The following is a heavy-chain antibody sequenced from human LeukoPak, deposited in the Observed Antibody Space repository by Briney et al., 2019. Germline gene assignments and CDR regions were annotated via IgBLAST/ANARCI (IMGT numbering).Heavy chain of an antibody. D-gene: IGHD6-19*01. J-gene: IGHJ6*04. CDR3: ARVFCSSGHRGLDV. Sequence: ASVKVSCKASGYTFTSYDINWVRQATGQGLEWMGWMNPNSGNTGYAQKFQGRVTITRNTSISTAYMELSSLRSEDTAVYYCARVFCSSGHRGLDVWGKGTTVTVSS. CDR1: GYTFTSYD. V-gene: IGHV1-8*03. CDR2: MNPNSGNT.